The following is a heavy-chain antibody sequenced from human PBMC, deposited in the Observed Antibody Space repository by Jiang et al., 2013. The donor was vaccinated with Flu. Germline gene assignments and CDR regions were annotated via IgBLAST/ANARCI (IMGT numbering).Heavy chain of an antibody. D-gene: IGHD2-21*02. CDR2: IYPGDSDT. CDR1: GYSFTSYW. V-gene: IGHV5-51*01. CDR3: ARLAVTHANDAFDI. J-gene: IGHJ3*02. Sequence: KGSGYSFTSYWIGWVRQMPGKGLEWMGIIYPGDSDTRYSPSFQGQVTISADKSISTAYLQWSSLKASDTAMYYCARLAVTHANDAFDIWGQGTMVTVSS.